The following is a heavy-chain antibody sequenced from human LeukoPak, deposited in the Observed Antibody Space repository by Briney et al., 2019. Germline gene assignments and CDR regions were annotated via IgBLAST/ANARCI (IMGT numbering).Heavy chain of an antibody. J-gene: IGHJ5*02. D-gene: IGHD6-19*01. CDR2: ISSSSSYI. CDR1: GFTFSSYS. CDR3: ARDTSGWSNWFDP. V-gene: IGHV3-21*01. Sequence: GGSLRLSCAASGFTFSSYSMNWVRQAPGKGLEWVSSISSSSSYIYYADSVKGRFTISRDNAKNSLYLQMNSLRAEDTAVYYCARDTSGWSNWFDPWGQGTLVTVSS.